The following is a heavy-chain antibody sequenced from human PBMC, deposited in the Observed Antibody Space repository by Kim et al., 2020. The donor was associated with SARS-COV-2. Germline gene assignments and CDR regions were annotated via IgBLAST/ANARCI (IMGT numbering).Heavy chain of an antibody. CDR3: CAYSSRTCSREWLQPFF. D-gene: IGHD5-12*01. Sequence: SETLSLTCTVSGGSVSSTSYYWGWIRQPPGKGLEWVGSIYYGGTYYNPSLNSRVTISLDTSKSQFSLRLTSVTAADTTVYYCCAYSSRTCSREWLQPFFWGQGTLVTVSS. J-gene: IGHJ4*02. CDR1: GGSVSSTSYY. CDR2: IYYGGT. V-gene: IGHV4-39*01.